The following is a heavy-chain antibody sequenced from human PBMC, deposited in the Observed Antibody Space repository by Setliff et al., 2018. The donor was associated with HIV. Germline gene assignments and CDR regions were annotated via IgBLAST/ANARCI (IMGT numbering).Heavy chain of an antibody. Sequence: PSETLSLTCTVSGGSISSYYWSWIRQPPGKGLEWIGYIYYSGNTYYNPSLKSRVTISVDTSKNQFSLKLSSVTAADTAVYYCARDQLLVGTTTGYYYYGMDVWGQGTTVTVSS. CDR2: IYYSGNT. D-gene: IGHD1-26*01. V-gene: IGHV4-59*12. CDR3: ARDQLLVGTTTGYYYYGMDV. CDR1: GGSISSYY. J-gene: IGHJ6*02.